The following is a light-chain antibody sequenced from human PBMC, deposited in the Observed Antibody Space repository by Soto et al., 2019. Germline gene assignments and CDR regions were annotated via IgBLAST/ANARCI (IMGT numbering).Light chain of an antibody. CDR1: QSISDW. Sequence: DIQMTQSPSTLSASVGDRVTITCRASQSISDWLAWYQQKPGEAPRLLIYRASTLQSGVSSRFRGSGSGTEFTLTISDLQPDAFATYYCQQYHIYSWTFGQGTTVGIK. V-gene: IGKV1-5*03. CDR3: QQYHIYSWT. J-gene: IGKJ1*01. CDR2: RAS.